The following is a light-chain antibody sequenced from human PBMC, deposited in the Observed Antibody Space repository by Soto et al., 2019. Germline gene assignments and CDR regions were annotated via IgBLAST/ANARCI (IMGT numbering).Light chain of an antibody. V-gene: IGKV1-5*03. CDR3: QHSDYHRFA. CDR1: HNIGRW. J-gene: IGKJ2*01. CDR2: KAS. Sequence: DIQLTQSPSTLSASVGDRVTITCRASHNIGRWLAWYQQKPGKAPKVLIYKASILASGVPSRFSGTGSGTDLTRTISNLQPDDLATYYGQHSDYHRFAFGQGTKLEIK.